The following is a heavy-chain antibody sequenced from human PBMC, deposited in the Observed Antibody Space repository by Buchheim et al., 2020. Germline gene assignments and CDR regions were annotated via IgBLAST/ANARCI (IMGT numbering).Heavy chain of an antibody. CDR2: ISSVSDYI. D-gene: IGHD4-17*01. Sequence: EVQLVESGGGLVKPGGSLRLSCAASGFTFSSYAMNRVRQAPGKGLEWVSSISSVSDYIYYADSVKGRFTISRDNAKDSLYLQMNSLTAEDTAVFYCARGLNYGDLWGQGTL. V-gene: IGHV3-21*01. CDR1: GFTFSSYA. CDR3: ARGLNYGDL. J-gene: IGHJ5*02.